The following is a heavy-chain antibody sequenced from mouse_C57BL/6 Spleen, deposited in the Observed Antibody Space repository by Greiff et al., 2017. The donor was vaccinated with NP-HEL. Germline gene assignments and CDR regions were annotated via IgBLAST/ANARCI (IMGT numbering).Heavy chain of an antibody. V-gene: IGHV5-6*01. D-gene: IGHD1-1*01. CDR1: GFTFSSYG. J-gene: IGHJ2*01. CDR3: ARHHYYGSNYFDY. CDR2: ISSGGSYT. Sequence: EVKLMESGGDLVKPGGSLKLSCAASGFTFSSYGMSWVRQTPDKRLEWVATISSGGSYTYYPDSVKGRSTMSRDNAKNTLYLQMSSLKSEDTAMYYCARHHYYGSNYFDYWGQGTTLTVSS.